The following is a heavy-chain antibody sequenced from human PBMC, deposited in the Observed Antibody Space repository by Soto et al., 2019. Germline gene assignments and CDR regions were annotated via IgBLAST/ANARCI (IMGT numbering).Heavy chain of an antibody. CDR2: INHSRRT. CDR1: GGSFSDNF. V-gene: IGHV4-34*01. Sequence: PSETLSLTCAVYGGSFSDNFWSWIRQPPGKGLEWIGEINHSRRTNYNPSLKSRVTISEDTSKNQFSLKLSSVTAADTAVYYCARGSTTEKVDSWGQGTLVTVSS. J-gene: IGHJ4*02. D-gene: IGHD4-17*01. CDR3: ARGSTTEKVDS.